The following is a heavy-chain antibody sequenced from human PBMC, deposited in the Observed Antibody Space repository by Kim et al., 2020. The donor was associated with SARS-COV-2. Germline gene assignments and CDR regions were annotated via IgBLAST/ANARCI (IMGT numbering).Heavy chain of an antibody. CDR1: GFTFSSYG. Sequence: GGSLRLSCAASGFTFSSYGMHWVRQAPGKGLEWVAVIWYDGSNKYYADSVKGRFTISRDNSKNTLYMQMNSLRAEDTAVYYCARSPPEDNDDFAEYFQHWGQGTLVTVSS. D-gene: IGHD4-17*01. CDR3: ARSPPEDNDDFAEYFQH. V-gene: IGHV3-33*01. CDR2: IWYDGSNK. J-gene: IGHJ1*01.